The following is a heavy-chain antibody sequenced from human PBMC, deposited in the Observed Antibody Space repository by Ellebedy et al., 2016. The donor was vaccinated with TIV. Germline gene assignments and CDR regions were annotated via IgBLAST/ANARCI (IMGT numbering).Heavy chain of an antibody. CDR1: GFTFSRYD. CDR2: IGIAGDP. V-gene: IGHV3-13*05. Sequence: PGGSLRLSCAASGFTFSRYDMHWVRQVTGKGLEWVSAIGIAGDPYYSDSVKGRFTISRENVKNSLYFQMNSLRVGDTAVYYCVRGAPDGFDYWGQGTPVTVSS. CDR3: VRGAPDGFDY. D-gene: IGHD1-14*01. J-gene: IGHJ4*02.